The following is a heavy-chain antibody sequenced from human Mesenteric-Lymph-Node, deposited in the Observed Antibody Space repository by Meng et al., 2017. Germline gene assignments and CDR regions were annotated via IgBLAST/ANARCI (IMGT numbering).Heavy chain of an antibody. J-gene: IGHJ4*02. CDR1: GFTFSSYA. CDR2: ISYDGSNK. CDR3: ARSSSSGWRPLGY. Sequence: GGSLRLSCAASGFTFSSYAMHWVRQAPGKGLEWVAVISYDGSNKYYADSVKGRFTISRDNSKNTLYLQMNSLRAEDTAVYYCARSSSSGWRPLGYWGQGTLVTVSS. D-gene: IGHD6-19*01. V-gene: IGHV3-30*01.